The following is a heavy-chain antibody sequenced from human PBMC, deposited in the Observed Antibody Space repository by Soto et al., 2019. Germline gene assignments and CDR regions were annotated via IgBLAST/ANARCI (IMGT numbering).Heavy chain of an antibody. CDR1: GFTVSSNY. Sequence: GGSLRLSCAASGFTVSSNYMSWVRQAPGKWLEWVSVIYSGGSTYYAGSVKGRFTISRDNSKNTLYLQMNSLRAEDTAVYYCARGSLWIRLWSDGNVMDVWGQGTTVTVSS. J-gene: IGHJ6*02. V-gene: IGHV3-53*01. D-gene: IGHD5-18*01. CDR2: IYSGGST. CDR3: ARGSLWIRLWSDGNVMDV.